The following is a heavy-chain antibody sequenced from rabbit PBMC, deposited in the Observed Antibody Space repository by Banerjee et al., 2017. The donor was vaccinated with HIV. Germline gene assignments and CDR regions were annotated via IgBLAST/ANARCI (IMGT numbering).Heavy chain of an antibody. Sequence: QEQLVESGGGLVQPEGSLTVTCKASGLDFSSSYWICWVRQAPGKGLEWIACIKSGSSGSTYYASWAKGRFTISKTSSTTVTLQMTSLTAADTATYFCARDLAGVIGWNFGLWGQGTLVTVS. D-gene: IGHD4-1*01. V-gene: IGHV1S45*01. CDR1: GLDFSSSYW. CDR2: IKSGSSGST. J-gene: IGHJ4*01. CDR3: ARDLAGVIGWNFGL.